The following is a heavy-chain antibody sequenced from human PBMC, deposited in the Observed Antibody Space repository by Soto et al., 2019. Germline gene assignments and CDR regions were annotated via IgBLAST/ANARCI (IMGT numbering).Heavy chain of an antibody. D-gene: IGHD6-13*01. CDR2: IYASGNT. J-gene: IGHJ4*02. V-gene: IGHV4-4*07. CDR1: GASISNYY. Sequence: QVQLQESGPGLVKPSETLSLTCTVSGASISNYYWSWIRQPAGKGLEWIGRIYASGNTNYNPSLKSRVTMSVDTSKNQFSLNLNSVTAADTAVYYRARESRSAAGTVEYWGQGTLVTVSS. CDR3: ARESRSAAGTVEY.